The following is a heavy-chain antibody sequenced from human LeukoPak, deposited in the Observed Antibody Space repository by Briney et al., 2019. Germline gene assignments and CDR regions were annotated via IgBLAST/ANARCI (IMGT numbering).Heavy chain of an antibody. Sequence: PSETLSLTCSVSGGSISRSDHYWSWIRQPPGKGLEWIGNIYYNGITYYNPSLKSRVTMSVDTSQNQFSLKLSSVTATDTAVYYCAKISLAALFDYWGQGTLVTVSS. CDR3: AKISLAALFDY. D-gene: IGHD3-3*02. V-gene: IGHV4-30-4*01. J-gene: IGHJ4*02. CDR2: IYYNGIT. CDR1: GGSISRSDHY.